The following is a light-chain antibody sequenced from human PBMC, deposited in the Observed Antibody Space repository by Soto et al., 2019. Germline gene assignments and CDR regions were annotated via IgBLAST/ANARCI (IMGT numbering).Light chain of an antibody. CDR2: GAS. V-gene: IGKV3-20*01. Sequence: EIVLTQSPGTLSLSPGERATLSCRASQSVSSSYLAWYQQKPGQAPRLFIYGASSRATGIPDRFSGSGSGTDFTLTISRLEPEDFAVYYCQQYGSSLVAFGQGTKVDIK. CDR1: QSVSSSY. J-gene: IGKJ1*01. CDR3: QQYGSSLVA.